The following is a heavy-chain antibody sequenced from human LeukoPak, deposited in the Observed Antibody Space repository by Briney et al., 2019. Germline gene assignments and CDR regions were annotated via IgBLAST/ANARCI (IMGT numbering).Heavy chain of an antibody. CDR1: GFTFSSYW. Sequence: GGSLRLSCAASGFTFSSYWMHWVRQAPGKGLVWVSRIKNEGSDTRYADFVKGRFTISRDNAKNTLYLQMNSLRAEDTAVYYCARAQWELPPDYWGQGTLVTVSS. J-gene: IGHJ4*02. CDR3: ARAQWELPPDY. V-gene: IGHV3-74*01. D-gene: IGHD1-26*01. CDR2: IKNEGSDT.